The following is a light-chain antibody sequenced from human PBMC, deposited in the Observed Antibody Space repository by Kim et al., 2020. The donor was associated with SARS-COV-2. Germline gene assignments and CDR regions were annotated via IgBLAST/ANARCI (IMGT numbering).Light chain of an antibody. V-gene: IGLV2-11*01. CDR2: DVS. J-gene: IGLJ2*01. CDR3: CSYAGSYTFHVV. Sequence: SVTISCTGTSSDFGGYNYVAWYQQHPGKAPKLMIYDVSKRPSGVPDRFSGSKSGNTASLTISGLQAEDEADYYCCSYAGSYTFHVVFGGGTQLTVL. CDR1: SSDFGGYNY.